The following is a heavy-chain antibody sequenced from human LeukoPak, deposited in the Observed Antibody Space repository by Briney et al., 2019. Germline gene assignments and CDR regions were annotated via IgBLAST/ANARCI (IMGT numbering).Heavy chain of an antibody. CDR3: ARDPAYDSSGYYYGGFDY. D-gene: IGHD3-22*01. J-gene: IGHJ4*02. Sequence: PGGSLRLSCAASGFTFSSYEMNWVRQAPGKGLEWVSYISSSSSTIYYADSVKGRFTISRDNAKNSLYLQMNSLRAEDTAVYYCARDPAYDSSGYYYGGFDYWGQGTLVTVSS. CDR2: ISSSSSTI. V-gene: IGHV3-48*01. CDR1: GFTFSSYE.